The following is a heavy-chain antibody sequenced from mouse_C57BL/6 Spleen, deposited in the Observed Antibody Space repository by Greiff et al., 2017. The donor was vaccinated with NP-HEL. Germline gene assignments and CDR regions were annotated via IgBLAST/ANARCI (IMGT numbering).Heavy chain of an antibody. V-gene: IGHV14-1*01. CDR1: VFPLPASS. Sequence: EVQLQQSGAELVSPFSSFPFSFISSVFPLPASSMPWVTPRPDQGLEWLGRIDPDSCSPEYAPKFQGKATMTADTASNTAYLQLSSLTSEDTAVYYCTSDGYWGQGTTLTVSS. CDR2: IDPDSCSP. CDR3: TSDGY. J-gene: IGHJ2*01.